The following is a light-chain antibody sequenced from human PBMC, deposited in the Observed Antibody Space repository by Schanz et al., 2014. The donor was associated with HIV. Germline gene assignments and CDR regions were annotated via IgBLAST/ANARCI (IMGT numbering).Light chain of an antibody. CDR3: LQYHTFPWT. CDR1: QNIDNW. V-gene: IGKV1-5*03. CDR2: QAS. J-gene: IGKJ1*01. Sequence: DIQMTQSPSTLSASVGDRVTITCRASQNIDNWLAWYQQKPGKAPNLLIYQASSLKTGVPSRFSGSGSGTEFTLTISSLQPDDFATYYCLQYHTFPWTFGQGTKVDVK.